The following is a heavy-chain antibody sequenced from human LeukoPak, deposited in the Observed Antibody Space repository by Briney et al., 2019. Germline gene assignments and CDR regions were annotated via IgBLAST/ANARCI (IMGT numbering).Heavy chain of an antibody. J-gene: IGHJ5*02. CDR1: GGSISSSSYY. Sequence: SETLSLTCTVSGGSISSSSYYWGWIRQPPGKGLEWIGRIYYSGSPYYNPSLKSRVTISVDTSKNQFSLKLSSVTAADTAVYYCARSSGYSSSGGLNWFDTWGQGTLVTVSS. CDR2: IYYSGSP. CDR3: ARSSGYSSSGGLNWFDT. V-gene: IGHV4-39*01. D-gene: IGHD6-13*01.